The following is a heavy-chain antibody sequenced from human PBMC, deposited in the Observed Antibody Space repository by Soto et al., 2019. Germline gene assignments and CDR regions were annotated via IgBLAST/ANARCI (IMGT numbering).Heavy chain of an antibody. V-gene: IGHV2-5*02. Sequence: QITLKESGPTLVKPTQTLTLTCTFSGFSLSTSGVGVGWIRQPPGKALEWLALIYWDDDKRYSPSLKSRLTIPKDTSKNQVIHTLTNMDPVDTATYYCAHRRVCGSGGRRYSIWFDPWGQGTLVTVSS. CDR2: IYWDDDK. D-gene: IGHD2-15*01. CDR1: GFSLSTSGVG. J-gene: IGHJ5*02. CDR3: AHRRVCGSGGRRYSIWFDP.